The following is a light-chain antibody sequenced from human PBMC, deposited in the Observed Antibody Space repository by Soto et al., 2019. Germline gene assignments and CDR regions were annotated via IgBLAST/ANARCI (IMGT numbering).Light chain of an antibody. CDR3: QQLNSYLPWT. CDR2: AAS. J-gene: IGKJ1*01. CDR1: QGISSY. Sequence: IQLTQSPSSLSASVGDRVTIPCRASQGISSYLAWYQQKPGKAPKLLIYAASTLQSGVPSRFSGSGSGKDVTLTISSLQPEDFATYYCQQLNSYLPWTFGQGTKVDIK. V-gene: IGKV1-9*01.